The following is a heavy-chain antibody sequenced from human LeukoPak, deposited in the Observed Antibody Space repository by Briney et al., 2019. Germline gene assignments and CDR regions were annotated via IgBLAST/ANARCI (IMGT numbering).Heavy chain of an antibody. D-gene: IGHD4-23*01. V-gene: IGHV4-59*01. Sequence: SETLSLTCTVSGGSISSYYWSWIRQPPGKGLEWIGYIYYSGSINYNPSLKSRVTISVDTSKNQFSLKLSSVTAADTAVYYCARDRSFFGGNSGYYYYYYGMDVWGQGTTVTVSS. J-gene: IGHJ6*02. CDR3: ARDRSFFGGNSGYYYYYYGMDV. CDR2: IYYSGSI. CDR1: GGSISSYY.